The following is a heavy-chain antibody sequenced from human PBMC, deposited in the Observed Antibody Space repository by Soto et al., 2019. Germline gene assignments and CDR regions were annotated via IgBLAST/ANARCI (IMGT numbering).Heavy chain of an antibody. CDR3: AREQQVRVFDP. Sequence: QVQLVQSGAEVKKPGASVKVSCKASGYSFTSYDINWVRQATGQGLEWMGWMNPNSGNTGYAQKFQGRVTMTRSTSLITAYMELRSLRSEDTAVYYCAREQQVRVFDPWGQGTLVTVSS. V-gene: IGHV1-8*01. CDR1: GYSFTSYD. CDR2: MNPNSGNT. D-gene: IGHD6-13*01. J-gene: IGHJ5*02.